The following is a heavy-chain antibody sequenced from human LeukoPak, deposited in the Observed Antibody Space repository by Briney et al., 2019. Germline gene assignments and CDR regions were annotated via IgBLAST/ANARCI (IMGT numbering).Heavy chain of an antibody. V-gene: IGHV1-46*01. CDR3: AREWVSGYYYGMDV. CDR2: INPSGGST. CDR1: GYTLTSYY. D-gene: IGHD1-26*01. J-gene: IGHJ6*02. Sequence: GASVKVSCKVSGYTLTSYYMHWVRQAPGQGLEWMGIINPSGGSTSSAQKFQGRVTMTRGTSTSTVYMELSSLRSEDTAVYYCAREWVSGYYYGMDVWGQGTTVTVSS.